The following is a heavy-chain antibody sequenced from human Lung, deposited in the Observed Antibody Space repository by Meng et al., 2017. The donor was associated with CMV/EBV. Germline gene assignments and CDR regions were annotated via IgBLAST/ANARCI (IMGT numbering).Heavy chain of an antibody. D-gene: IGHD7-27*01. CDR1: GYTFTAHY. CDR3: ARDNNWGPDY. CDR2: IHPHRGDT. Sequence: VXXSCKASGYTFTAHYFHCVRQAPGQGLEWMGWIHPHRGDTNYAQQFQGRVTLTRDTSINTGYMELTRLTSDDTAVYYCARDNNWGPDYWGQGTLVTVSS. J-gene: IGHJ4*02. V-gene: IGHV1-2*02.